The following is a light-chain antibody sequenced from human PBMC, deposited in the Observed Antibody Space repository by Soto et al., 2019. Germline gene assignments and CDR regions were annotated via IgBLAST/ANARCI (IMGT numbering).Light chain of an antibody. CDR1: SSDVGGYNY. CDR3: SSYTSSSTPYV. V-gene: IGLV2-14*01. CDR2: DVS. Sequence: QSALTQPASVSGSPGQSITISCTGTSSDVGGYNYVSWYQQHRGKAPKLMIYDVSNRPSGVSNRFSGSKSGNTASLTISGLQAEDEADYYCSSYTSSSTPYVLGTGTKLTVL. J-gene: IGLJ1*01.